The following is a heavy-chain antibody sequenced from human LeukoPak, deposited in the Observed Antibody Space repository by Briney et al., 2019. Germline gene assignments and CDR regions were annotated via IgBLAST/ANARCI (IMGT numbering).Heavy chain of an antibody. CDR2: IYSGGST. Sequence: GGSLRLSCAASGFTVSSNYMSWVRQAPGKGLEWVSVIYSGGSTYYADSVKGRFTISRDNSKNTLYLQMNSLRAEDTAVYYCAKDPFGIAAAGGHYDYWGQGTLVTVSS. V-gene: IGHV3-53*05. CDR3: AKDPFGIAAAGGHYDY. J-gene: IGHJ4*02. D-gene: IGHD6-13*01. CDR1: GFTVSSNY.